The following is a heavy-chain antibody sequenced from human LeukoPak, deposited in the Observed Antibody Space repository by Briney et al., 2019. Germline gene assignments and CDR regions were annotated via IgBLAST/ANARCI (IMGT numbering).Heavy chain of an antibody. D-gene: IGHD3-22*01. Sequence: SETLSLTCTVSGYSISSGYYWGWIRQPPGKGLEWIGSIYYSGSTYYNPSLKSRVTISVDTSKNQFSLKLSSVTAADTAVYYCARGESDYYDSSGYFDYWGQGTLVTVSS. CDR1: GYSISSGYY. CDR2: IYYSGST. J-gene: IGHJ4*02. V-gene: IGHV4-38-2*02. CDR3: ARGESDYYDSSGYFDY.